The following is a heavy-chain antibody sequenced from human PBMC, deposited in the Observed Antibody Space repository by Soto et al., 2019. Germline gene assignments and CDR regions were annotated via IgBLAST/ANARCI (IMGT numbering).Heavy chain of an antibody. Sequence: GASVKVSCKASGGTFSSYAISWVRQAPGQGLEWMGGIIPIFGTANYAQKFQGRVTITADESTSTAYMELSSLRSEDTAVYYCARLPLLGYFDWFDPWGQGTLVTVSS. D-gene: IGHD2-15*01. CDR2: IIPIFGTA. V-gene: IGHV1-69*13. J-gene: IGHJ5*02. CDR3: ARLPLLGYFDWFDP. CDR1: GGTFSSYA.